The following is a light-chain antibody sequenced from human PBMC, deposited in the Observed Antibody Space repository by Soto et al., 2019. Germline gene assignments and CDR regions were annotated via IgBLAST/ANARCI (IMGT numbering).Light chain of an antibody. CDR1: QNINSW. CDR2: KAS. V-gene: IGKV1-5*03. Sequence: DIQMTQSPSTLSASVGDRVTITCRASQNINSWLAWYQQKPGKAPKLLIYKASRLQSGVPSRFSGTESGTEFTLTISSLQPDDFATYYCQQFDSYPYTFGQGTNLEIK. J-gene: IGKJ2*01. CDR3: QQFDSYPYT.